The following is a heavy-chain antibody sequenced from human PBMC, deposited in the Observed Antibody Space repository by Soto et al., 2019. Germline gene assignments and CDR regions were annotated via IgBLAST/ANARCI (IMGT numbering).Heavy chain of an antibody. Sequence: GGSLRLSCAASGFTFSSYAMHWVRQAPGKGLEWVAVISYDGSNKYYADSVKGRFTISRDNSKNTLYLQMNSLRAEDTAVYYCARENIVVVVAATIGSRGFDYWGQGTLVTVSS. D-gene: IGHD2-15*01. CDR2: ISYDGSNK. V-gene: IGHV3-30-3*01. CDR1: GFTFSSYA. J-gene: IGHJ4*02. CDR3: ARENIVVVVAATIGSRGFDY.